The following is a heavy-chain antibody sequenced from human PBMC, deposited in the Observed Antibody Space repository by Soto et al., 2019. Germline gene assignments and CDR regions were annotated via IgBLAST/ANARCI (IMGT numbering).Heavy chain of an antibody. J-gene: IGHJ4*02. CDR1: DGYFHGYY. CDR2: INHSGSA. V-gene: IGHV4-34*01. D-gene: IGHD2-2*01. Sequence: SETLSLTCAVYDGYFHGYYWSWLGPHPGKGLEWIGEINHSGSANYNPTLKSRVSISVDTSKNQMSLQLSSVTAADTAVYDGARGDCSSTSCWGGDFWGQGTRVTVSS. CDR3: ARGDCSSTSCWGGDF.